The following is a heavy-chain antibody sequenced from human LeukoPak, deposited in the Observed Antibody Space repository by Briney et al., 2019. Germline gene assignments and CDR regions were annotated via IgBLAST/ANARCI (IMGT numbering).Heavy chain of an antibody. J-gene: IGHJ4*02. CDR2: IYSGGST. D-gene: IGHD6-19*01. V-gene: IGHV3-66*02. CDR1: GFTVSSNY. CDR3: AGAPYSSAWYVGRGYYFDY. Sequence: GGSLRLSCAASGFTVSSNYMSWVRQAPGKGLEWVSVIYSGGSTYYADSVKGRFTISRDNSKNTLYLQMNSLRDEDTPVYYRAGAPYSSAWYVGRGYYFDYWGPGNLVTVSS.